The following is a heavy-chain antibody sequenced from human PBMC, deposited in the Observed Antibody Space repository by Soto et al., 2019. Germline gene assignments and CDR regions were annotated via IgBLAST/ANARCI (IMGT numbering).Heavy chain of an antibody. V-gene: IGHV3-21*01. CDR3: ASGDHDYSDSRDY. J-gene: IGHJ4*02. CDR2: ISSSSSYI. Sequence: EVQLVESGGGLVKPGGSLRLSCAASGFTFSSYSMNWVRQAPGKGLEWVSSISSSSSYIYYADSVKGRFTISRDNAKNAMYMQMNSLRAEDAAVYYGASGDHDYSDSRDYWGQGTLVTVSS. D-gene: IGHD4-17*01. CDR1: GFTFSSYS.